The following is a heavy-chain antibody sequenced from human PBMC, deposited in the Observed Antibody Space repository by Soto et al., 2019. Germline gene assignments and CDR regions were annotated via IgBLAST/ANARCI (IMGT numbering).Heavy chain of an antibody. CDR2: KYHSGST. CDR1: GGSIGSSNC. D-gene: IGHD3-10*01. V-gene: IGHV4-4*02. J-gene: IGHJ5*02. Sequence: SETPSLTCAVSGGSIGSSNCRSWVRQPPGKGLERIGEKYHSGSTNYNPSLKSRVSISVDKPRHPFSRKLSSVTAADTAVYYCAQGHDYCGWGSYFRGGFDPWGQGTPVTVSS. CDR3: AQGHDYCGWGSYFRGGFDP.